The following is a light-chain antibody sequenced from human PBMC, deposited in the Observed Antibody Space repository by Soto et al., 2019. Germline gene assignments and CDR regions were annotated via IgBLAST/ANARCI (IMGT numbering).Light chain of an antibody. V-gene: IGKV3-15*01. CDR3: QQYNNWLWT. Sequence: EIVMTQSPATLSVSPGERATLSCRASQSVSRNVAWYQQKPGQAPRLLIHDASTRATGISVRFSGSGSGTEFTFTISSLQYEDFAVYYCQQYNNWLWTFGQGTKVEIK. J-gene: IGKJ1*01. CDR2: DAS. CDR1: QSVSRN.